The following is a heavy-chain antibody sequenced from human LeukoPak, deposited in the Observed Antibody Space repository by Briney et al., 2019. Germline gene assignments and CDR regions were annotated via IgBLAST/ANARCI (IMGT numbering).Heavy chain of an antibody. CDR1: GFTFSSYW. CDR3: ARSNQADDY. Sequence: GGSLRLSCAASGFTFSSYWMHWVRQVPAKGLVWVARINPGGSSITYADSVKGRFTISRDNAKNTQYLRMDSLRAEDTGVYYCARSNQADDYWGQGTLVTVSS. J-gene: IGHJ4*02. CDR2: INPGGSSI. V-gene: IGHV3-74*01. D-gene: IGHD1-14*01.